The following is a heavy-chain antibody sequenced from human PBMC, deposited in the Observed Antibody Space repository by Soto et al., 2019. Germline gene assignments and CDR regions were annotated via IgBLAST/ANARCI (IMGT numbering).Heavy chain of an antibody. V-gene: IGHV4-61*01. D-gene: IGHD6-6*01. Sequence: PSETLSLTCTVSGGSVSSGSYYLSWIRQPPGKGLEWIGYIYYSGSTNYNPSLKSRVTISVDTSKNQFSLKLSSVTAADTAVYYCAREDGSSSYYWGQGTLVTVSS. CDR3: AREDGSSSYY. CDR2: IYYSGST. CDR1: GGSVSSGSYY. J-gene: IGHJ4*02.